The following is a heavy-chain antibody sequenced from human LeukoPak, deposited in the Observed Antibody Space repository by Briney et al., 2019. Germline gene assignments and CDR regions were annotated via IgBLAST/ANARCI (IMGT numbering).Heavy chain of an antibody. CDR3: ARVPKPYSSSSGAFDY. J-gene: IGHJ4*02. CDR1: GGSFSGYY. D-gene: IGHD6-6*01. CDR2: INHSGST. V-gene: IGHV4-34*01. Sequence: SETLSLTCAVYGGSFSGYYWSWIRQPPGKGLEWIGEINHSGSTNYNPSLKSRVTISVGTSKNQFSLKLSSVTAADTAVYYCARVPKPYSSSSGAFDYWGQGTLVTVSS.